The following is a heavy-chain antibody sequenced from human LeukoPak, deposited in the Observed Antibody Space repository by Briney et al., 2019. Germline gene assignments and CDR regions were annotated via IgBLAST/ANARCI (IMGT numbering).Heavy chain of an antibody. CDR3: VKESYSRYFDY. CDR1: GGSFSGYY. D-gene: IGHD4-11*01. Sequence: SETLSLTCAVNGGSFSGYYWSWIRQPAGKGLEWIGYIYYSGTTNYNPSLKSRVTISVDTSKNQFSLKLSSVTAADTAVYYCVKESYSRYFDYWGQGTLVTVSS. CDR2: IYYSGTT. J-gene: IGHJ4*02. V-gene: IGHV4-59*01.